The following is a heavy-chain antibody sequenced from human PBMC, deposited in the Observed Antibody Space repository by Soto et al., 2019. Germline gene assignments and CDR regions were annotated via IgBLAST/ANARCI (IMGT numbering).Heavy chain of an antibody. D-gene: IGHD3-10*01. CDR3: ARALSGGQQSHAFDV. J-gene: IGHJ3*01. V-gene: IGHV3-7*04. CDR2: IKEDGSDK. Sequence: EVQLVESGGGLVQPGGSLRLSCEASGFTFSSYWMSWVRQAPGKGLEWVANIKEDGSDKYYVDSVKGRFTISRDNAKSSLYLQVNSLSAEDTAVYYCARALSGGQQSHAFDVWGQGTMVTVSS. CDR1: GFTFSSYW.